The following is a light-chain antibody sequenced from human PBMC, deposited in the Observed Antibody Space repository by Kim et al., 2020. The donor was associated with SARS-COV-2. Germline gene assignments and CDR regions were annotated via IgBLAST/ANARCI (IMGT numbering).Light chain of an antibody. CDR3: NSRDSSGNHWV. Sequence: ALGKTVRITRQGDSRRRYYASWYQQKPGQAPVLVIYGKNNRPSGIPDRFSGSSSGNTASLTITGAQAEDEADYYCNSRDSSGNHWVFGGGTQLTVL. V-gene: IGLV3-19*01. J-gene: IGLJ3*02. CDR1: SRRRYY. CDR2: GKN.